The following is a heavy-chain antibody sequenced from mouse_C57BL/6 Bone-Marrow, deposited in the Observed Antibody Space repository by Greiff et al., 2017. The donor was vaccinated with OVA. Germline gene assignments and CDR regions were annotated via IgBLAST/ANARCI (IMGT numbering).Heavy chain of an antibody. V-gene: IGHV1-62-2*01. CDR3: ARHEGRTYYDYDRGAWFAY. CDR2: VYPGSGSI. D-gene: IGHD2-4*01. CDR1: GYTFTEYT. Sequence: QVQLQQSGAELVKPGASVKLSCKASGYTFTEYTIHWVKQRSGQGLEWIGWVYPGSGSITYNENFTDKATLTADNSSSPVYMELSRLTAEDSAVYFCARHEGRTYYDYDRGAWFAYWGQGTLVTVSA. J-gene: IGHJ3*01.